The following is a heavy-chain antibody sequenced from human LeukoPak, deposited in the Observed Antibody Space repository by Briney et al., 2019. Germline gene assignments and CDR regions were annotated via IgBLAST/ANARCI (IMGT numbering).Heavy chain of an antibody. D-gene: IGHD3-16*01. CDR3: ARDALGGRTKFDS. J-gene: IGHJ4*01. V-gene: IGHV3-74*01. CDR1: GFTFSSHW. CDR2: MNGDGSRI. Sequence: GGSLRLSCVASGFTFSSHWIHWVRQVPGKGLMWVSRMNGDGSRIHYGDSVKGRFTISRDNAKNTLDLQMTSLRGDDTAIYFCARDALGGRTKFDSWGHGSLVSVSS.